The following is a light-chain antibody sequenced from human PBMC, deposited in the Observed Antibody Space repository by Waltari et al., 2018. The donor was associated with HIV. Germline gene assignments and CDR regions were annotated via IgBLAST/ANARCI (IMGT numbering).Light chain of an antibody. CDR2: VTS. CDR1: QTINTN. CDR3: QQSDKTPPT. J-gene: IGKJ4*01. Sequence: DIQMTQSPPSLSASVGDRINITCRASQTINTNLNWYQQKSGKAPQVLIYVTSTLRSEVPSRFSGSGSGTEFTLTITSLQSDDSATYYCQQSDKTPPTFGGGTTVEIK. V-gene: IGKV1-39*01.